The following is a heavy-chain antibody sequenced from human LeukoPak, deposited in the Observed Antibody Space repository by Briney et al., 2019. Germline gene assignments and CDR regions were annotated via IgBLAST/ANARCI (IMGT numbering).Heavy chain of an antibody. CDR2: ISAYNGNT. J-gene: IGHJ4*02. D-gene: IGHD5-12*01. V-gene: IGHV1-18*01. CDR1: GYTFTSYG. Sequence: GASVKVSCKASGYTFTSYGISWVRQAPGQGLEWMGWISAYNGNTNYAQKLQGRVTMTTDTSTSTVYMELRSLRSDDTAVYYCARDYSGYDPPDYWGQGTLVTVSS. CDR3: ARDYSGYDPPDY.